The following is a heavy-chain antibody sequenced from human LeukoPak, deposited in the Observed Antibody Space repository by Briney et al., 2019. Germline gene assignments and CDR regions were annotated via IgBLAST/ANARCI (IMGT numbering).Heavy chain of an antibody. D-gene: IGHD2-2*01. CDR1: GFTFSGYG. J-gene: IGHJ4*02. Sequence: QSGRPLSLFCAASGFTFSGYGMLWVREAPGKGLEWVALISFDGSNQYYADSVKGRFTISRDNSKNTLYLQMSSLRAEDTAVYYCTSPQKDIVVVPAARGGGQGTLVTVSS. V-gene: IGHV3-30*03. CDR2: ISFDGSNQ. CDR3: TSPQKDIVVVPAARG.